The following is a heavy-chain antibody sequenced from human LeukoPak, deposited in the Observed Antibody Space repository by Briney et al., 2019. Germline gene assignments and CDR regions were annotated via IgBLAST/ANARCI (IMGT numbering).Heavy chain of an antibody. Sequence: PGGSLRLSCAASGFTFSSYGMHWVRQAPGKGLEWVAVILYDGSNKYYADSVKGRFTISRDNSKNTLYLQMNSLRAEDTALYYCAKDPNGDYVGAFDSWGQGTMVTVSS. CDR2: ILYDGSNK. D-gene: IGHD4-17*01. V-gene: IGHV3-30*18. CDR3: AKDPNGDYVGAFDS. CDR1: GFTFSSYG. J-gene: IGHJ3*02.